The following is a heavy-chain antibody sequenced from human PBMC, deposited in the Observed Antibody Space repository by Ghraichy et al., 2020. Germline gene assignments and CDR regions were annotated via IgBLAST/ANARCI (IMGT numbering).Heavy chain of an antibody. CDR2: IKQDGSEK. Sequence: GGSLRLYCAASGFTFTRYWMTWVRQAPGKGLEWVANIKQDGSEKYYVDSVKGRFTISRDNAKNSLYLQMNSLRAEDTAVYYCATTGEDYWGQGTLVTVSS. D-gene: IGHD7-27*01. J-gene: IGHJ4*02. V-gene: IGHV3-7*01. CDR3: ATTGEDY. CDR1: GFTFTRYW.